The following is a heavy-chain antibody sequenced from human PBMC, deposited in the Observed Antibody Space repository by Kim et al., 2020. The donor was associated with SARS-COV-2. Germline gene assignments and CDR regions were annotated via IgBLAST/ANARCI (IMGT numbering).Heavy chain of an antibody. CDR1: GGSFSGYY. D-gene: IGHD1-26*01. V-gene: IGHV4-34*01. CDR2: INHSGST. J-gene: IGHJ6*02. Sequence: SETLSLTCAVYGGSFSGYYWSWIRQPPGKGLEWIGEINHSGSTNYNPSLKSRVTISVDTSKNQFSLKLSSVTAADTAVYYCARGNGLRAPRSFWGQGTTVTVSS. CDR3: ARGNGLRAPRSF.